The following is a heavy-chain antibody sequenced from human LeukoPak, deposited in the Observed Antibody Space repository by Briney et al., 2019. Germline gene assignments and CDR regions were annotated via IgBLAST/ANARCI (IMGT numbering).Heavy chain of an antibody. Sequence: GASVKVSCKASRYTFTGYYMHWVRQAPGQGLEWMGRINPNSGGTNYAQKFQGRVTMTRDTSISTAYMELSRLRSDDTAVYYCARGRRYCTNGVCFWFDPWGQGTLVTVSS. J-gene: IGHJ5*02. CDR2: INPNSGGT. CDR1: RYTFTGYY. V-gene: IGHV1-2*06. D-gene: IGHD2-8*01. CDR3: ARGRRYCTNGVCFWFDP.